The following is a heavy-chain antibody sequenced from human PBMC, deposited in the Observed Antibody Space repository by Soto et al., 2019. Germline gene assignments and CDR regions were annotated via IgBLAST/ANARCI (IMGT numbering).Heavy chain of an antibody. D-gene: IGHD1-26*01. J-gene: IGHJ3*02. CDR1: GGTFSSYA. Sequence: SVKVSCKASGGTFSSYAISWVRQAPGQGLEWMGGIIPIFGTANYAQKFQGRVTITADESTSTAYMELSSLRSEDTAVYYCARDLYSGSYSDAFYIWGQGTMVTVSS. CDR2: IIPIFGTA. V-gene: IGHV1-69*13. CDR3: ARDLYSGSYSDAFYI.